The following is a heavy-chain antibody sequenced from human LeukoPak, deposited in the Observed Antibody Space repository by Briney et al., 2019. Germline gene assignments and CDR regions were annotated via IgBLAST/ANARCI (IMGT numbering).Heavy chain of an antibody. CDR3: ANFDDSSGYLDY. J-gene: IGHJ4*02. D-gene: IGHD3-22*01. Sequence: GGSLRLSCAASGFTFSSYGMHWVRQAPGKGLEWVAVISYDGSNKYYADSVKGRFTISRDNSKNTLYLQMNSLRAEDTAVYYCANFDDSSGYLDYWGQGTLVTVSS. CDR2: ISYDGSNK. CDR1: GFTFSSYG. V-gene: IGHV3-30*18.